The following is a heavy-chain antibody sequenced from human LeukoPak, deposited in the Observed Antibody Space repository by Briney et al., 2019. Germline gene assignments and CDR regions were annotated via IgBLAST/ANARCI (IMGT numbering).Heavy chain of an antibody. CDR3: ARESYWGSSAKGFDC. V-gene: IGHV3-48*02. CDR1: GFTFTSYS. J-gene: IGHJ4*02. D-gene: IGHD7-27*01. CDR2: ISSSSSNI. Sequence: GGSLRLSCAVSGFTFTSYSMNWFRQAPGKGLEWVSYISSSSSNIYYADSVKGRFTISRDNAKNSMYLQMNSLRDEDTAVYYCARESYWGSSAKGFDCWGQGTLVTVSS.